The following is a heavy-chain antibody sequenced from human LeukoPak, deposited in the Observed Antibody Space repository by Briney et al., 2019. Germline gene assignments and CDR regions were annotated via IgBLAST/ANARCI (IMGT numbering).Heavy chain of an antibody. CDR3: AKDARRYSGWYFFDH. D-gene: IGHD6-19*01. V-gene: IGHV3-23*01. CDR2: FSDSGGTT. J-gene: IGHJ4*02. Sequence: QPGGSLRLSCVASGFTFSNLAMGWVHQAAGKGLEWVSVFSDSGGTTYYADSVKGRFTISRDNSRNTLYLQMNSLRVDDTAVYYCAKDARRYSGWYFFDHWGQGTLVTVSS. CDR1: GFTFSNLA.